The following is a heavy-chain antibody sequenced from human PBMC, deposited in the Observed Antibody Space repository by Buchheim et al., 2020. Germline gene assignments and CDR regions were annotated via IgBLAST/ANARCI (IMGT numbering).Heavy chain of an antibody. CDR2: IKQDGSEK. D-gene: IGHD5-12*01. J-gene: IGHJ6*02. Sequence: EVQLVESGGGLVQPGGSLRLSCAASGFTFSSYWMSWVRQAPGKGLEWVANIKQDGSEKYYVDSVKGRFTISRDNATNSLYLQMNSLRGEDTAVYYCARHLATILRYYSYYGMDVWGQGT. V-gene: IGHV3-7*01. CDR1: GFTFSSYW. CDR3: ARHLATILRYYSYYGMDV.